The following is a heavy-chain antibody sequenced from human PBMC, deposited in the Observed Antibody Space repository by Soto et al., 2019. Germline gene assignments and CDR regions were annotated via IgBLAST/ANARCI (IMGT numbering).Heavy chain of an antibody. V-gene: IGHV4-39*01. Sequence: SETLSLTCTVSGGSISSNSYYWDWIRQPPGKGLEWIGSMYYSGATYHNPSLQSRVTISVDTSKNQFSLHLSSVTAADTAVYYCARHAAYDSVWGKSDGSDYWGQGTLVNVS. J-gene: IGHJ4*02. CDR3: ARHAAYDSVWGKSDGSDY. CDR2: MYYSGAT. D-gene: IGHD3-16*01. CDR1: GGSISSNSYY.